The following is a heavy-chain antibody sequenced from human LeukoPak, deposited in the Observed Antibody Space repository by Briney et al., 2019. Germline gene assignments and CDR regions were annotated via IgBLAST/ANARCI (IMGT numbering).Heavy chain of an antibody. V-gene: IGHV3-30*18. CDR1: GFTFINYG. CDR3: ANYGDYQYFDY. Sequence: PGGSLRLSCAASGFTFINYGIHWVRQAPGKGLEWVAVISYDGTNKYYADSVKGRFTISRDNSKNTLYLQMNSLKTDDTAVYYCANYGDYQYFDYWGQGTPVTVSS. J-gene: IGHJ4*02. CDR2: ISYDGTNK. D-gene: IGHD4-17*01.